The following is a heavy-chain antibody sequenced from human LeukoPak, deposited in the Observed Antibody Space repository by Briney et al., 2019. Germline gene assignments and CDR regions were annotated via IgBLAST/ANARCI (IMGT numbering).Heavy chain of an antibody. V-gene: IGHV3-48*03. CDR3: ARDDSYGLDY. CDR2: ISSSGSTI. Sequence: PGGSLRLSCAASGFTFSSYEMNWVRQAPGKGLEWVSYISSSGSTIYYADSVKGRFTISRDNVKNSLYLQMNSLRAEDTAVYYCARDDSYGLDYWGQGTLVTVSS. CDR1: GFTFSSYE. J-gene: IGHJ4*02. D-gene: IGHD5-18*01.